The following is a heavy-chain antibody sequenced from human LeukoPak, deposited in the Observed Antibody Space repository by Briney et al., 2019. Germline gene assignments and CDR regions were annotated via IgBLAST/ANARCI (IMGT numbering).Heavy chain of an antibody. CDR1: GGSISSSSYY. J-gene: IGHJ4*02. Sequence: PSETLSLTCTVSGGSISSSSYYWGWIRQPPGKGLEWIGRIYYSGSTYHNPSLKSRVTISVDTSKNQFSLKLSSVTAADTAVYYCASMVSEVGFGELLFDYIDYWGQGTLVTVSS. D-gene: IGHD3-10*01. V-gene: IGHV4-39*07. CDR3: ASMVSEVGFGELLFDYIDY. CDR2: IYYSGST.